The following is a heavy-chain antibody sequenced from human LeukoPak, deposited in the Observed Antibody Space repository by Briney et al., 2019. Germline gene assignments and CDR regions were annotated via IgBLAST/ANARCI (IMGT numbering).Heavy chain of an antibody. D-gene: IGHD2-15*01. CDR3: ARSLGYCSGGSCYSFAY. V-gene: IGHV5-51*01. Sequence: GESLKISCKGSGYSFTSYWIGWVRQMPGKGLEWMGIIYPGDSDTRYSPSFQGLVTISADKSISTAYLQWSSLKASDTAMYYCARSLGYCSGGSCYSFAYWGQGTLVTVSS. CDR2: IYPGDSDT. J-gene: IGHJ4*02. CDR1: GYSFTSYW.